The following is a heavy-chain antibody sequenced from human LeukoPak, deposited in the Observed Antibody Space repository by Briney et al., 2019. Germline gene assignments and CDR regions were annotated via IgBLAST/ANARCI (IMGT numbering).Heavy chain of an antibody. CDR2: ISGGGGST. V-gene: IGHV3-23*01. D-gene: IGHD5-12*01. CDR3: AKLRGYSGYDQIDY. CDR1: GFTFSSYA. J-gene: IGHJ4*02. Sequence: PGGSLRLSCAASGFTFSSYAMSWVRQAPGKGLEWVSAISGGGGSTYYADSVKGRFTISRDISKNTLSLRMNSLGAEDTAVYYCAKLRGYSGYDQIDYWGQGTLVTVSS.